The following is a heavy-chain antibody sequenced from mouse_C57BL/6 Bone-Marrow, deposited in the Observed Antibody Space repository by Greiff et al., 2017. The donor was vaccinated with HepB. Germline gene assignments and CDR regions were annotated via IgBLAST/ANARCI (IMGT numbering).Heavy chain of an antibody. D-gene: IGHD1-1*01. V-gene: IGHV1-50*01. CDR3: ARSCFHYYGSSYLDY. CDR2: IDPSDSYT. Sequence: QVQLQQPGAELVKPGASVKLSCKASGYTFTSYWMQWVKQRPGQGLEWIGEIDPSDSYTNYNQKFKGKATLTVDTSSSTAYMQLSSLTSKDSAVYYCARSCFHYYGSSYLDYWGQGTTLTVSS. J-gene: IGHJ2*01. CDR1: GYTFTSYW.